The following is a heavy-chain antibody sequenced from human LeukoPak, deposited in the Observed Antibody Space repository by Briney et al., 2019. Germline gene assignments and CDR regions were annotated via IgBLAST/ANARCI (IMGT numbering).Heavy chain of an antibody. V-gene: IGHV4-59*08. D-gene: IGHD1-14*01. J-gene: IGHJ4*02. CDR1: GGSISSYY. Sequence: ETSETLSLTCTVSGGSISSYYWSWIRQPPGKGLEWIGYIYYSGSTNYNPSLKSRVTISVDTSKNQFSLKLSSVTAADTAVYYCARGGKEPIDYWGQGTLVTVSS. CDR2: IYYSGST. CDR3: ARGGKEPIDY.